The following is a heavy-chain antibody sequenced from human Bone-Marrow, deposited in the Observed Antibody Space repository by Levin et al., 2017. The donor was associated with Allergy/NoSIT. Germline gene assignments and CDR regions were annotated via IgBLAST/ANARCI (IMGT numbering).Heavy chain of an antibody. Sequence: GGSLRLSCAASGLTFSNAWMSWVRQVPGKGLEWVGRIKSKADTGTTDYAAPVKGRFTISRDDSKNTLYLQMNSLKTEDTAVYYCTTDRRYCSGGGCYEIDYWGQGTLVTVSS. V-gene: IGHV3-15*01. CDR3: TTDRRYCSGGGCYEIDY. CDR2: IKSKADTGTT. CDR1: GLTFSNAW. J-gene: IGHJ4*02. D-gene: IGHD2-15*01.